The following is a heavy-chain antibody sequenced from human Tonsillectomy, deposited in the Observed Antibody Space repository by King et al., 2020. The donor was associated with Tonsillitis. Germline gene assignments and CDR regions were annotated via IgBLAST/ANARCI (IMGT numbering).Heavy chain of an antibody. D-gene: IGHD3-22*01. J-gene: IGHJ1*01. CDR3: AGDANYYDSSGERYFQH. Sequence: VQLVESGGGLVQPGGSLRLSCAASGFSFSSYWMSWVRQAPGKGLEWVANIKQDGREKYYVDSVKGRFTISSDNAKNSLYLQMNSLRAEDTAVYYCAGDANYYDSSGERYFQHWGQGTLVTVSS. CDR2: IKQDGREK. V-gene: IGHV3-7*03. CDR1: GFSFSSYW.